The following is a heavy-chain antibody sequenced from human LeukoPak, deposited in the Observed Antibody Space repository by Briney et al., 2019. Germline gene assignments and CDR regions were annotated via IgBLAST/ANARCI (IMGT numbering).Heavy chain of an antibody. CDR2: ISDSGGAT. D-gene: IGHD6-19*01. Sequence: GGSLRLSCAASGFTFSSYAMSWVRQAPGKGLEWVSGISDSGGATYYADSVKGRFTISRDNSKNTLYLQMNSLRPEDTAVYYCAKGRYSSGWYDYWGQGTLVTVSS. J-gene: IGHJ4*02. CDR3: AKGRYSSGWYDY. CDR1: GFTFSSYA. V-gene: IGHV3-23*01.